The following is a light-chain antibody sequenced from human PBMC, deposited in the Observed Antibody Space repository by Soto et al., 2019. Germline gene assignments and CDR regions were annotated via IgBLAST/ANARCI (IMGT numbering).Light chain of an antibody. Sequence: DIQLTQSPSFLSASVGDRVTITCRASQGISSFLAWYQQKPGTAPKLLIYDASSLQSGVPSRFSGSGSGTQFTLTISSLQPEDFATYYCQQLNSYPVTFGQGTRLEI. V-gene: IGKV1-9*01. J-gene: IGKJ5*01. CDR1: QGISSF. CDR3: QQLNSYPVT. CDR2: DAS.